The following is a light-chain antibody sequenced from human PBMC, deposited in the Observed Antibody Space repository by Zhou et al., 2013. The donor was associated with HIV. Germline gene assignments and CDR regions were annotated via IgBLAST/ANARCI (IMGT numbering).Light chain of an antibody. V-gene: IGKV3-11*01. CDR3: QQYGDSALT. J-gene: IGKJ4*01. CDR2: DAS. Sequence: EIVLTQSPATLSLSPGERATLSCRASQSVSSYLAWYQQKPGQAPRLLIYDASNRATGIPARFSGSGSGTDFTLTISRLEPEDFAVYYCQQYGDSALTFGGGTKVEIK. CDR1: QSVSSY.